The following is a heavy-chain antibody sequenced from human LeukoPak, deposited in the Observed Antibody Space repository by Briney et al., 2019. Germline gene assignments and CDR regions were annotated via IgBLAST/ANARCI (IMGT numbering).Heavy chain of an antibody. CDR1: GYTFTSYG. CDR2: ISAYNGNT. J-gene: IGHJ5*02. Sequence: ASVKVSCKASGYTFTSYGISWVRQAPGQGLEWMGWISAYNGNTNHAQKLQGRVTMTTDTSTSTAYMELRSLRSDDTAVYYCARAAEYGNWFDPWGQGTLVTVSS. CDR3: ARAAEYGNWFDP. V-gene: IGHV1-18*01. D-gene: IGHD2-2*01.